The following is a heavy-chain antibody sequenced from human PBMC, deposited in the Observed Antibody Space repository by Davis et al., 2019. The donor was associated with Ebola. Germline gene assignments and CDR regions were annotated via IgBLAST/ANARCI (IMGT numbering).Heavy chain of an antibody. J-gene: IGHJ4*02. Sequence: GESLKIPCAASGFTFSNAWMSWVRQAPGKRLERVGRIKSKTDGETTNYAAPVNGRFTISRDDSKSTLYLQMNSLKTEDTAVYYCTIEGGYCTNGVCFYYFDYWGQGTLVTVFS. CDR1: GFTFSNAW. CDR2: IKSKTDGETT. V-gene: IGHV3-15*01. CDR3: TIEGGYCTNGVCFYYFDY. D-gene: IGHD2-8*01.